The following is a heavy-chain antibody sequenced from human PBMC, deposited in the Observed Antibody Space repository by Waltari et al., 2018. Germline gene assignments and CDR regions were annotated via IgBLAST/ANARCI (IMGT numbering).Heavy chain of an antibody. CDR1: GYTFTGYY. CDR3: ARATRYCSSTSCYASGSDY. CDR2: INPNSGGT. D-gene: IGHD2-2*01. V-gene: IGHV1-2*06. Sequence: QVQLVQSGAEVKKPGASVKVSCKASGYTFTGYYMHWVRQAPGQGLEWMGLINPNSGGTNYAQKCQGRVTMTRDTSISTAYMELSRLRSDDTAVYYCARATRYCSSTSCYASGSDYWGQGTLVTVSS. J-gene: IGHJ4*02.